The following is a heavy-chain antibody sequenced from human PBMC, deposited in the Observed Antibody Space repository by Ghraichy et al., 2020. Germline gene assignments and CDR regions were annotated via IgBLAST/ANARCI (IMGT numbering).Heavy chain of an antibody. CDR1: GFTFSDYY. Sequence: GESLNISCAASGFTFSDYYMGWMRQAPGKGLEWVSYISSDSSYTNYADSVKGRLTMSRDNAKNSLYLQMNSLRVEDTAVYYCARRDSRDGYPFDFWGQGTLVTVSS. D-gene: IGHD5-24*01. CDR2: ISSDSSYT. CDR3: ARRDSRDGYPFDF. J-gene: IGHJ4*02. V-gene: IGHV3-11*06.